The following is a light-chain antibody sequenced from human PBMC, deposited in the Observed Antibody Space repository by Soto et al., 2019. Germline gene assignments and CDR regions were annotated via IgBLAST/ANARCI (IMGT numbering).Light chain of an antibody. CDR1: QSVGSY. V-gene: IGKV3-15*01. Sequence: EIVVTQSPVTLSVSPGERATLSCRASQSVGSYLAWYQLKPGQAPRLLISGASTRASGVPARFSGSGSGTEFTLTISSLQSEDIAVYYCQHYNKWPWTFGQGTKVEIK. CDR2: GAS. J-gene: IGKJ1*01. CDR3: QHYNKWPWT.